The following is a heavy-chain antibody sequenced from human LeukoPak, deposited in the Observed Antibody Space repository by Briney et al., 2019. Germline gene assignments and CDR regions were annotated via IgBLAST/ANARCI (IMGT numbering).Heavy chain of an antibody. CDR1: GGSIGPNY. CDR2: IYYSGST. J-gene: IGHJ5*02. D-gene: IGHD6-19*01. Sequence: PSETLSLTCTVSGGSIGPNYCSWIRQSPGKGLEWIGSIYYSGSTYYNPSLKSRVTISLDTSKNQFSLKLNSVTAADTAVYYCASVRGYSSGWYASGFDPWGQGTLVTVSS. V-gene: IGHV4-59*12. CDR3: ASVRGYSSGWYASGFDP.